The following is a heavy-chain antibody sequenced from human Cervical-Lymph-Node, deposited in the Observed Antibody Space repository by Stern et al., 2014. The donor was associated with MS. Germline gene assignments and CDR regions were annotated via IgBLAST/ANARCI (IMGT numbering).Heavy chain of an antibody. Sequence: QVQLVESGGGVVQPGRSLRLSCAASGFTFSSYGMHWVRKAPGKGLEWVAVIWYDGSNKYYADSVKGRFTISRDNSKNTLFLQMNSLRGEDTALYYCAREGGNTAEYFQHWGQGTLVTVSS. CDR2: IWYDGSNK. CDR3: AREGGNTAEYFQH. CDR1: GFTFSSYG. V-gene: IGHV3-33*01. J-gene: IGHJ1*01. D-gene: IGHD4-23*01.